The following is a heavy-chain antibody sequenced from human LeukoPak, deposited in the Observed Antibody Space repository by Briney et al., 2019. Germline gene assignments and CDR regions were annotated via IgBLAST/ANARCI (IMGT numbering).Heavy chain of an antibody. J-gene: IGHJ5*02. CDR1: GFTFSGSA. Sequence: GGSWKPSVAASGFTFSGSARHWVRKASGKGREGVGCIRSKANSYATAYAASVKGRFTISRDDSKNTAYLQMNSLKTEDTAVYYCTRPADGGWYRAWGQGTLVTVSS. D-gene: IGHD6-19*01. CDR3: TRPADGGWYRA. V-gene: IGHV3-73*01. CDR2: IRSKANSYAT.